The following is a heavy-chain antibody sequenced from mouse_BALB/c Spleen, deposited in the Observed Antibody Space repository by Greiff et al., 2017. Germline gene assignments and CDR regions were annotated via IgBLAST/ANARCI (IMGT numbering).Heavy chain of an antibody. D-gene: IGHD2-3*01. V-gene: IGHV2-2*02. CDR3: ASLYDGYYYYAMDY. Sequence: QVQLQQSGPGLVQPSQSLSITCTVSGFSLTSYGVHWVRQSPGKGLEWLGVIWSGGSTDYNAAFISRLSISKDNSKSQVFFTMNSLQANDTAIYYCASLYDGYYYYAMDYWGQGTSVTVSS. CDR1: GFSLTSYG. J-gene: IGHJ4*01. CDR2: IWSGGST.